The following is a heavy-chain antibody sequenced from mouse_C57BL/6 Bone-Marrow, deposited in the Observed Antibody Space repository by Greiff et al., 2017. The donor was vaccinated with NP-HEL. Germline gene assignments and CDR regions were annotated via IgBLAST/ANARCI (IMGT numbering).Heavy chain of an antibody. CDR3: ERESIYYGYYYAMDY. D-gene: IGHD2-2*01. V-gene: IGHV1-81*01. J-gene: IGHJ4*01. CDR1: GYTFTSYG. Sequence: QVHVKQSGAELARPGASVKLSCKASGYTFTSYGISWVKQRTGQGLEWIGEIYPRSGSTYYNEKFKGKAKLTADKSSSTAYMELRSLTSEDSAVYFCERESIYYGYYYAMDYWGQGTSVTVSA. CDR2: IYPRSGST.